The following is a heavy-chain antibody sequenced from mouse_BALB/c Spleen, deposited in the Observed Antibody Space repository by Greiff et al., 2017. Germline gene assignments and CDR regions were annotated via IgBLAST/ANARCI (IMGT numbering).Heavy chain of an antibody. CDR1: GFSLTSYG. CDR3: ARDGKYGNFYAMDY. V-gene: IGHV2-9*02. J-gene: IGHJ4*01. CDR2: IWAGGST. Sequence: VMLVESGPGLVAPSQSLSITCTVSGFSLTSYGVHWVRQPPGKGLEWLGVIWAGGSTNYNSALMSRLSISKDNSKSQVFLKMNSLQTDDTAMYYCARDGKYGNFYAMDYWGQGTSVTVSS. D-gene: IGHD2-10*02.